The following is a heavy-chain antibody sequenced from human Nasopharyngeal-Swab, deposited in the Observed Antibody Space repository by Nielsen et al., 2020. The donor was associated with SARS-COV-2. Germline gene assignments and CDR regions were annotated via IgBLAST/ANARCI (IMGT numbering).Heavy chain of an antibody. V-gene: IGHV3-7*01. Sequence: VRQAPGKGLEGVAKIKEDGSEKFYVDSVEGRFTISRDNGKNSLYLQMNSLRGDDTAVYYCSTGHYMGVWGKGTTVTVSS. CDR3: STGHYMGV. J-gene: IGHJ6*03. CDR2: IKEDGSEK. D-gene: IGHD2-8*02.